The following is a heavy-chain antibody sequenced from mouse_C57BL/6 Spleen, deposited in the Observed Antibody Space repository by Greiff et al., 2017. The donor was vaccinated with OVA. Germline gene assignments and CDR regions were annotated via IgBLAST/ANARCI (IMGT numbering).Heavy chain of an antibody. D-gene: IGHD2-1*01. CDR1: GYAFSSYW. J-gene: IGHJ2*01. CDR2: IYPGDGDT. V-gene: IGHV1-80*01. Sequence: QVQLQQSGAELVKPGASVKISCKASGYAFSSYWMNWVKQRPGKGLEWIGQIYPGDGDTNYNGKFKGKATLTADKSSSTAYMQLSSLTSEDSAVYFCARKTSHGNYDYWGQGTTLTVSS. CDR3: ARKTSHGNYDY.